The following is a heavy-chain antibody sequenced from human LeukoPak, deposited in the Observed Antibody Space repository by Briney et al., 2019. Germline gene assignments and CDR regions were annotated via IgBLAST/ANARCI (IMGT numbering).Heavy chain of an antibody. V-gene: IGHV1-69*04. J-gene: IGHJ5*02. D-gene: IGHD3-3*01. CDR2: IIPILGIA. CDR1: GGTFSSYA. Sequence: SVKVSCKASGGTFSSYAISWVRQAPGQGLEWMGRIIPILGIANYAQKFQGRVTITADKSTSTAYMEPSSLRSEDTAVYYCARAKRITIFGGWFDPWGQGTLVTVSS. CDR3: ARAKRITIFGGWFDP.